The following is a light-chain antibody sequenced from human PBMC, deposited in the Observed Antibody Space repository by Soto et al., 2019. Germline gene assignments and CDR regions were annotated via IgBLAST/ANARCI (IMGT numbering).Light chain of an antibody. CDR3: QVWERSSHSYV. V-gene: IGLV3-21*01. CDR2: YDS. Sequence: SYELTHPGSVSVAPGKIARITGWGNNIGSKSVHWYQQKPGQAPVLDIYYDSDRPSGIPERFAGSNAGNSSTLTISRVEAGDYADYYCQVWERSSHSYVFATGTKLTVL. CDR1: NIGSKS. J-gene: IGLJ1*01.